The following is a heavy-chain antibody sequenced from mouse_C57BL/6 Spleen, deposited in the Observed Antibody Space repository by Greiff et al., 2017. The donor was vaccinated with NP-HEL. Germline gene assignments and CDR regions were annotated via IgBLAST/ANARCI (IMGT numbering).Heavy chain of an antibody. CDR3: ARGYYDYGAY. CDR1: GYTFTGYW. CDR2: ILPGSGST. Sequence: VQLQQSGAELMKPGASVKLSCTATGYTFTGYWIEWVQQRPGHGLEWVGEILPGSGSTYYNEKVKGKATFTADTPSNTAYMQISSLTAEDSAIYYCARGYYDYGAYWGQGTLVTVSA. D-gene: IGHD2-4*01. V-gene: IGHV1-9*01. J-gene: IGHJ3*01.